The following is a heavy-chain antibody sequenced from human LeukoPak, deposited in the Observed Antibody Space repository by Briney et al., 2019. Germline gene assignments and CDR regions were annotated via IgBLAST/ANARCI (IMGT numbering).Heavy chain of an antibody. Sequence: GGSLRLSCAASGFTFSSYGMHWVRQAPGKGLEWVAFIRYDGSNKYYADSVKGRFTISRDNSKNTLYLQMNSRRAEDTAVYYCAKDGEWELRDAFDIWGQGAMVTVSS. V-gene: IGHV3-30*02. D-gene: IGHD1-26*01. CDR3: AKDGEWELRDAFDI. J-gene: IGHJ3*02. CDR1: GFTFSSYG. CDR2: IRYDGSNK.